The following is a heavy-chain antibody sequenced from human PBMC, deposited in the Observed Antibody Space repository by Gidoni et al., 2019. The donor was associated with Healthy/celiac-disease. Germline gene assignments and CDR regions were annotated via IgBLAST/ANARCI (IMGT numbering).Heavy chain of an antibody. CDR3: ARGPTNIVVVPAANYYGMDV. J-gene: IGHJ6*02. CDR1: GFPFDDYG. D-gene: IGHD2-2*01. Sequence: EVQLVESGGGVVRTGGSLRLSCAASGFPFDDYGMSWVRQAPGKGVEWGSCINWNVGSTGYADSVNGRFTISRDNAKNSLYLQMNSLRAEDTALYYCARGPTNIVVVPAANYYGMDVWGQGTTVTVSS. CDR2: INWNVGST. V-gene: IGHV3-20*04.